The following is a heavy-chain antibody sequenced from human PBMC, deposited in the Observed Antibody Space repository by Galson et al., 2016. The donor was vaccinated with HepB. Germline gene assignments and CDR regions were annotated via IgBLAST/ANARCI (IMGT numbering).Heavy chain of an antibody. D-gene: IGHD6-13*01. CDR1: GYTFRNYV. CDR2: IIPMFGTP. V-gene: IGHV1-69*13. CDR3: ARSAPSGLNHHYYYGMDV. Sequence: SVKVSCKASGYTFRNYVISWVRQAPGQGLEWMGGIIPMFGTPYYAHNFRGRVTINADESTSTGYMVLSSLRSEDTAVYYCARSAPSGLNHHYYYGMDVWGQGTTVTVSS. J-gene: IGHJ6*02.